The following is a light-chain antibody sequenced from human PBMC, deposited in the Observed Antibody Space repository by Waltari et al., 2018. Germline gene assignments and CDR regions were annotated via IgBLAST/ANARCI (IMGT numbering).Light chain of an antibody. Sequence: EIVMTQSPATLSVSPGETATFTCRASQSVSSNLAWYQQKPGQAPRLLIHGASARATSIPARFSGSGSVTEFTLTISSLQSEDFAVYYCQQYNNWPDTFGQGTKLEIK. V-gene: IGKV3-15*01. CDR2: GAS. CDR1: QSVSSN. J-gene: IGKJ2*01. CDR3: QQYNNWPDT.